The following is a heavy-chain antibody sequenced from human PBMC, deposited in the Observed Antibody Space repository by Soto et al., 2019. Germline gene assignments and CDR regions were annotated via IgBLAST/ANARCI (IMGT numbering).Heavy chain of an antibody. CDR3: ARAHLSSSWYFYGMDV. Sequence: GGSLRLSCAASGFTVSSNYMSWVRQAPGKGLEWVSVIYSGGSTYYADSVKGRFTISRDNSKNTLYLQMNSLRAEDTAVYYCARAHLSSSWYFYGMDVWGQGTTVTVSS. J-gene: IGHJ6*02. CDR2: IYSGGST. V-gene: IGHV3-66*01. CDR1: GFTVSSNY. D-gene: IGHD6-13*01.